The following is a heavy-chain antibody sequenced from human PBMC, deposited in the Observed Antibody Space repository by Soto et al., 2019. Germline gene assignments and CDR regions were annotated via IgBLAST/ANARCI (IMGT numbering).Heavy chain of an antibody. CDR2: INAGNGNT. D-gene: IGHD2-15*01. CDR1: GYTFTSYA. V-gene: IGHV1-3*01. J-gene: IGHJ6*02. CDR3: ARETVVVAAQSYYYYCGMDV. Sequence: ASVKVSCKASGYTFTSYAMHWVRQAPGQRLEWMGWINAGNGNTKYSQKFQGRVTITRDTSASTAYMELSSLRSEDTAVYYCARETVVVAAQSYYYYCGMDVWGQGTTVTVSS.